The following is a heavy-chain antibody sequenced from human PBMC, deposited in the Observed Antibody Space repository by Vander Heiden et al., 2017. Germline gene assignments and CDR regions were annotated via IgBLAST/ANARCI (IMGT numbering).Heavy chain of an antibody. CDR1: GFSLSTSVVG. CDR2: IYWDDDK. J-gene: IGHJ4*02. Sequence: QITLKESVPTLVKPTQTLTLTCTVFGFSLSTSVVGLGRFLQSPGKALEWLALIYWDDDKRYSPSLKSRLTITKDTSKNQVVLTMTNMDPVDTATYYCAHRREYCSGGSCYSFYFDYWCQGTLVTLSS. V-gene: IGHV2-5*02. CDR3: AHRREYCSGGSCYSFYFDY. D-gene: IGHD2-15*01.